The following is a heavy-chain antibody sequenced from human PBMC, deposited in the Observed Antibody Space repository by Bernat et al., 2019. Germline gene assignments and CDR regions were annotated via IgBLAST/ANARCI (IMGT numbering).Heavy chain of an antibody. CDR1: GSTFSDHY. CDR3: VRAAGYCSDGSCYNLFDS. Sequence: EVQLVESGGGLVQPGGSLRLSCAASGSTFSDHYMDWVRQAPGKGLEWISRIRNKPNSYTTEYDASVKGRFTISRDDSKKSLYLQMNSLKNEDTAVYYCVRAAGYCSDGSCYNLFDSWGQGTLVTVSS. D-gene: IGHD2-15*01. V-gene: IGHV3-72*01. J-gene: IGHJ4*02. CDR2: IRNKPNSYTT.